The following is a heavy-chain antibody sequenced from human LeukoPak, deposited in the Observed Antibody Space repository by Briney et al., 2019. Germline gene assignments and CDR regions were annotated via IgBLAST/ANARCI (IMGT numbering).Heavy chain of an antibody. V-gene: IGHV3-7*01. CDR2: IKQDGSEK. Sequence: GGSLRLSCAASGFTFSSYAMSWVRQAPGKGLEWVANIKQDGSEKYYVDSVKGRFTISRDNAKNSLYLQMNSLRAEDTAVYYCARDTHGGPANYWGQGTLVTVSS. D-gene: IGHD2-15*01. CDR3: ARDTHGGPANY. CDR1: GFTFSSYA. J-gene: IGHJ4*02.